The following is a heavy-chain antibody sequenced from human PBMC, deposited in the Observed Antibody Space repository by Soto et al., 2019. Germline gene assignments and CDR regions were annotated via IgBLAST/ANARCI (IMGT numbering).Heavy chain of an antibody. CDR2: ISSSSSYI. J-gene: IGHJ6*02. D-gene: IGHD6-6*01. V-gene: IGHV3-21*01. CDR3: ARAGSSSPGYYYYGMDV. CDR1: GFTFSSYS. Sequence: GGSLRLSCAASGFTFSSYSMNWVRQAPGKGLEWVSSISSSSSYIYYADSVKGRFTISRDNAKNSLYLQMNSLRAEDTAVYYCARAGSSSPGYYYYGMDVWGQGTTVTVSS.